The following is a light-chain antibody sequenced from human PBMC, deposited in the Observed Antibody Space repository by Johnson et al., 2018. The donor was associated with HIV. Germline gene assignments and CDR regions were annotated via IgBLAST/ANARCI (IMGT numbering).Light chain of an antibody. V-gene: IGLV1-51*02. CDR1: SSNIGNNY. CDR3: GTWDSSLSAVP. CDR2: ENN. J-gene: IGLJ1*01. Sequence: QPVLTQPPSVSAAPGQKVTISCSGSSSNIGNNYVSWYQQLPGTAPKLLIYENNKRPSGIPDRFSGSKSGTSATLGITALQTGDEADYYCGTWDSSLSAVPFGTGTKVTVL.